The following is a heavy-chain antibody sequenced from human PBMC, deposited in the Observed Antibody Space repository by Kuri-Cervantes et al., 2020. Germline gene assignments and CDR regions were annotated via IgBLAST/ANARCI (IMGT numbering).Heavy chain of an antibody. CDR3: ARDRGSSGYYPPWYFDL. CDR1: GLTFSSYS. Sequence: GGSLRLSCAASGLTFSSYSMNWVRQAPGKGLEWVSSISSSSSYIYYADSVKGRFTISRDNAKNSLYLQMNSLRDEDTAVYYCARDRGSSGYYPPWYFDLWGRGTLVTVSS. V-gene: IGHV3-21*01. J-gene: IGHJ2*01. D-gene: IGHD3-22*01. CDR2: ISSSSSYI.